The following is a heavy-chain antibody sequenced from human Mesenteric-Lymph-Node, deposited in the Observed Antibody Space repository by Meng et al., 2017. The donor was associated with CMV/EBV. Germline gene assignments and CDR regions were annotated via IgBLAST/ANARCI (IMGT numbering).Heavy chain of an antibody. D-gene: IGHD6-13*01. Sequence: GESLKISCAASGFAFNIYAMGWVRQAPGKGLEWVSVIYGGGTNTYYGDSVKGRFTISRDNAKNSLYLQMNSLRAEDTAMYYCARTIASRFDPWGQGTLVTVSS. V-gene: IGHV3-23*03. J-gene: IGHJ5*02. CDR3: ARTIASRFDP. CDR2: IYGGGTNT. CDR1: GFAFNIYA.